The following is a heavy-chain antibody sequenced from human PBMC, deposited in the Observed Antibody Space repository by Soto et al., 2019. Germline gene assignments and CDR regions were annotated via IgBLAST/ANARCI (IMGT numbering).Heavy chain of an antibody. CDR1: GYSFTTNW. V-gene: IGHV5-51*01. CDR2: IYPDDSDT. J-gene: IGHJ6*02. CDR3: ARQAAAGKYYYAMDV. D-gene: IGHD6-13*01. Sequence: EVQLVPSGAEVKKPGESLKISCKGSGYSFTTNWIGWVRQMPGKGLEGMVIIYPDDSDTRYSPSFQGQVTISADKSINTTYLQWSSLNASDTAIYYCARQAAAGKYYYAMDVWGQGTTVTVSS.